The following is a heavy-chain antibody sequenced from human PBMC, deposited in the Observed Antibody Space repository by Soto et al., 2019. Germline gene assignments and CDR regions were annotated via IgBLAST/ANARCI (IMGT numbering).Heavy chain of an antibody. CDR3: AREAAAGTFYYYGMDV. CDR2: IYSGGST. CDR1: GFTVSSNY. D-gene: IGHD6-13*01. V-gene: IGHV3-53*01. J-gene: IGHJ6*02. Sequence: GESLKISCAASGFTVSSNYMSWVRQAPGKGLEWVSVIYSGGSTYYADSVKGRFTISRDNSKNTLYLQMNSLRAEDTAVYYCAREAAAGTFYYYGMDVWGQGTTVTVSS.